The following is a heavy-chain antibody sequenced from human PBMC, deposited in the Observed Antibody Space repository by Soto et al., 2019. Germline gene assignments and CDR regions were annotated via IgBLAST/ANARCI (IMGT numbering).Heavy chain of an antibody. V-gene: IGHV1-46*01. CDR2: INPSGGST. Sequence: ASVKVSCKASGYTFTSYYMHWVRQAPGQGLEWMGIINPSGGSTSYAQKFQGRVTMTRDTSTSTVYMELSSLRSEDTAVYYCARSSGTYPPSRYYYGLDVWGQGTTVTVSS. D-gene: IGHD1-26*01. J-gene: IGHJ6*02. CDR1: GYTFTSYY. CDR3: ARSSGTYPPSRYYYGLDV.